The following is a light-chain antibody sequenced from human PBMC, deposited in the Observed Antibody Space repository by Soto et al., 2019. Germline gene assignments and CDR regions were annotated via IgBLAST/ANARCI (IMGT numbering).Light chain of an antibody. V-gene: IGLV2-23*01. CDR1: SSDVGSYNL. CDR3: CSYAGSSTLV. Sequence: QSALTQPASVSGSPGQSITISCTGTSSDVGSYNLVSWYQQHPGKAPKLMIYEGSKRPLGVSNRFSGSKSGNTASLTISVLQAEDEADYFCCSYAGSSTLVFGGGTKVTVL. J-gene: IGLJ2*01. CDR2: EGS.